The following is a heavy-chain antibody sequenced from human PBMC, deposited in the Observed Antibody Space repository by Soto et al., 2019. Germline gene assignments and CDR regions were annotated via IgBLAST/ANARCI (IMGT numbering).Heavy chain of an antibody. CDR2: INPSGGST. V-gene: IGHV1-46*03. CDR1: GYTFTSYY. D-gene: IGHD3-3*01. J-gene: IGHJ6*03. CDR3: AASLVLRFLEWSLRHYMDV. Sequence: ASVKVSCKASGYTFTSYYMHWVRQAPGQGLEWMGIINPSGGSTSYAQKFQGRVTMTRDTSTSTVYMELSSLRSEDTAVYYCAASLVLRFLEWSLRHYMDVWGKGTTVTVSS.